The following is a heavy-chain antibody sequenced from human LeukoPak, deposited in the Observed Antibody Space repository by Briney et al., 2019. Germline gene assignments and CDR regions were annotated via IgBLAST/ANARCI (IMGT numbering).Heavy chain of an antibody. CDR3: ARIAAAAHGWFDP. CDR1: GGSISSGDYY. Sequence: SETLSLTCTVSGGSISSGDYYWSWIRQPPGKGLEWIGSIYYSGSTYYNPSLKSRVTISVDTSKNQFSLKLSSVTAADTAVYYCARIAAAAHGWFDPWGQGTLVTVSS. D-gene: IGHD6-13*01. J-gene: IGHJ5*02. CDR2: IYYSGST. V-gene: IGHV4-39*01.